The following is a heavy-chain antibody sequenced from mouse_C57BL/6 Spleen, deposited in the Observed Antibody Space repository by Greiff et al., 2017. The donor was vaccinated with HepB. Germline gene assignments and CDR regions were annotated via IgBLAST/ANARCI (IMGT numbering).Heavy chain of an antibody. CDR3: AREGYWFAY. CDR2: ISDGGSYT. CDR1: GFTFSSYA. V-gene: IGHV5-4*01. J-gene: IGHJ3*01. Sequence: EVHLVESGGGLVKPGGSLKLSCAASGFTFSSYAMSWVRQTPEKRLEWVATISDGGSYTYYPDNVKGRFTISRDNAKNNLYLQMSHLKSEDTAMYYCAREGYWFAYWGQGTLVTVSA.